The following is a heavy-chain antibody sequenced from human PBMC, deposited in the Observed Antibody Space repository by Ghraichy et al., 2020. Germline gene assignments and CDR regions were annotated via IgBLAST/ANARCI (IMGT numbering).Heavy chain of an antibody. Sequence: SETLSLTCTVSGGSISSSSYYWGWIRQPPGKGLEWIGSIYYSGSTYYNPSLKSRVTISVDTSKNQFSLKLSSVTAADTAVYYCARETYEMVYAILSYYYYYMDVWGKGTTVTVSS. CDR2: IYYSGST. J-gene: IGHJ6*03. D-gene: IGHD2-8*01. CDR1: GGSISSSSYY. CDR3: ARETYEMVYAILSYYYYYMDV. V-gene: IGHV4-39*01.